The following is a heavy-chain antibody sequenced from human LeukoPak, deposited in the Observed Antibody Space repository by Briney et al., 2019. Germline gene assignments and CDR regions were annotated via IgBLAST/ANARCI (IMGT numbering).Heavy chain of an antibody. D-gene: IGHD4-11*01. V-gene: IGHV3-30*04. CDR1: GFSFISYA. CDR2: ISYDGTDK. J-gene: IGHJ5*01. Sequence: PGRSLRLSCETSGFSFISYAMHWVRQAPGKGLEWMAFISYDGTDKDYADSVKGRFTISGDNSMKTLYLQMNSLRGDDTAVYYCAKDAQRGFDYSNSLESWGQGTLVTVSS. CDR3: AKDAQRGFDYSNSLES.